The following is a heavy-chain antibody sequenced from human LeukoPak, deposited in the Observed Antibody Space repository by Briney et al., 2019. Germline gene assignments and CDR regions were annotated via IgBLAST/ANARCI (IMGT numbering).Heavy chain of an antibody. V-gene: IGHV1-18*01. Sequence: ASVTVSCKASGYTFSSYGISWVRQAPGQGLEWMGWISGYNGNTNYAQKLQDRLTMTTDTSTSTAFMELRSLRTDDTAVYYCARDEAWGSRVDSGSNYDARYFDYWGQGTLVTVSS. CDR1: GYTFSSYG. CDR3: ARDEAWGSRVDSGSNYDARYFDY. CDR2: ISGYNGNT. J-gene: IGHJ4*02. D-gene: IGHD5-12*01.